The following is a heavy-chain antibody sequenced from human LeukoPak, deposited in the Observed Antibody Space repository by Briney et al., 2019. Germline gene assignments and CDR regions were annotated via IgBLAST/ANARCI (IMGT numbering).Heavy chain of an antibody. CDR3: ATAPILRGEGGEHYKYGMDV. CDR2: IYHNGTR. D-gene: IGHD2-2*02. V-gene: IGHV4-4*02. J-gene: IGHJ6*02. CDR1: VGSISSGSW. Sequence: SETLSLTCAVSVGSISSGSWWSWVRQSPGKGLEWIGEIYHNGTRNYNPSLKSRVTISADTFKNHFSLKLTSVTAADTAVYYCATAPILRGEGGEHYKYGMDVWGQGTTVIVSS.